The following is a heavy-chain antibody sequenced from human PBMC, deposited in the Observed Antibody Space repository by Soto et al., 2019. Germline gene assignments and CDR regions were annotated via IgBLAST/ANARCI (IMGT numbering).Heavy chain of an antibody. CDR1: GYTFTVYY. CDR2: INPNSGGT. V-gene: IGHV1-2*02. Sequence: GASVKVSCKASGYTFTVYYRRWVRQAPGQGLEWMGWINPNSGGTNYAQKFQGRVTMTRDTSISTAYMELSRLRSDDTAVYYCARVDYYDSSGESKNDYWGQGTLVTVSS. J-gene: IGHJ4*02. D-gene: IGHD3-22*01. CDR3: ARVDYYDSSGESKNDY.